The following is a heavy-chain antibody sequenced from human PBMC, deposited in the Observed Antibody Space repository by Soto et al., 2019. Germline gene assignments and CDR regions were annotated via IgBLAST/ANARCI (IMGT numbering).Heavy chain of an antibody. Sequence: SETLSLTCTVSGGSIRSYCWTWIRQPPGEGLEWIGSMCNSRTTNYNPSLKSRVTISIDTSKNQFSLKLTSVTAADTAVYYCASHLRPTNWGGGYFDYWGQGPLVTVSS. CDR1: GGSIRSYC. V-gene: IGHV4-59*08. CDR2: MCNSRTT. CDR3: ASHLRPTNWGGGYFDY. J-gene: IGHJ4*02. D-gene: IGHD7-27*01.